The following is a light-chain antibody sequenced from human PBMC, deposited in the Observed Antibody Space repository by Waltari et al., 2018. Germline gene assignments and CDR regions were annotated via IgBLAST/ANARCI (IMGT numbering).Light chain of an antibody. CDR3: SSLTSCSTVI. Sequence: QSALTQPASVSGSPGQSITISCTGTSSDVGSSNSVSWYQQHPGKAPKFMIYEVSMRPSVVSILFSGSKSGNTASLTISGLQAEDEADSYCSSLTSCSTVIFGGGTKLTVL. V-gene: IGLV2-14*01. CDR1: SSDVGSSNS. CDR2: EVS. J-gene: IGLJ2*01.